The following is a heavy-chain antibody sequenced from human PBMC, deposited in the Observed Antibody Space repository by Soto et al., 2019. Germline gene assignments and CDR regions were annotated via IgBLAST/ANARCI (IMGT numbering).Heavy chain of an antibody. CDR1: GFNFNSYA. J-gene: IGHJ4*02. Sequence: QVQLGESGGGVVQPGRSLRLSCAASGFNFNSYAMHWVRQAPGKGLEWVAFISHDGNKKYYADSVKGRFTISGDNSKNTLFMPMNSLRDDDSALSYCAGWLQFYGAIDSWGQGTLVTVSS. CDR2: ISHDGNKK. CDR3: AGWLQFYGAIDS. V-gene: IGHV3-30-3*01. D-gene: IGHD5-12*01.